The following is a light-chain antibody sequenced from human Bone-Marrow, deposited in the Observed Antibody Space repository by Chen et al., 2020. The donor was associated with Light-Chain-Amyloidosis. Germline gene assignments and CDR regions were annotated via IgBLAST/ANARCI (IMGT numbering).Light chain of an antibody. CDR3: QSADSSGTYEVI. Sequence: SYELTQPPSVSVSPGQTARITCSGDDLPTKYAYWYQQKPGQAPVLVIHRDTERPSGMSERFSGSSSGTKATLTSSGVQAEDEADYHCQSADSSGTYEVIFGGGTKLTVL. V-gene: IGLV3-25*03. CDR2: RDT. J-gene: IGLJ2*01. CDR1: DLPTKY.